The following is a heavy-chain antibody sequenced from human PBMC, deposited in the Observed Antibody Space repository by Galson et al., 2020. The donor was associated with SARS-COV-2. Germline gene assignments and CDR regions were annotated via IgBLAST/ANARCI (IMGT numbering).Heavy chain of an antibody. V-gene: IGHV3-30*18. CDR2: ISYAGNDK. CDR3: AKDRGVIRVLERVATS. CDR1: GSTFRSFR. Sequence: GGSLRLSCAASGSTFRSFRMHWVRKAPGKGLEWVAVISYAGNDKSYADSAKGRLTVSRDNSKNTLYLQMNSLRAEDTAVYYCAKDRGVIRVLERVATSWGQGTLVIVSS. J-gene: IGHJ4*02. D-gene: IGHD2-15*01.